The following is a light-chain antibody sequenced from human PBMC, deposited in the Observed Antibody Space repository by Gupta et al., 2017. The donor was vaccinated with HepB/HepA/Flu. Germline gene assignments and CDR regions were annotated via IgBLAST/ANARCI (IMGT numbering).Light chain of an antibody. CDR3: QQSDSAPVT. CDR2: GAS. Sequence: DIQMTQSPSSLSASVGDRVTITCRASQTISNYLNWHQQKSGKAPELLIYGASSLQSGVPSRFSGSGSGTHFTLTISSLEPEDFATYYCQQSDSAPVTFGQGTKVEIK. CDR1: QTISNY. J-gene: IGKJ1*01. V-gene: IGKV1-39*01.